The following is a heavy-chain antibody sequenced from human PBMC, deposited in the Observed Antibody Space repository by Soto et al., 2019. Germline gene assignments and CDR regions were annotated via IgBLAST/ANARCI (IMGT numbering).Heavy chain of an antibody. CDR2: IRGDGSST. CDR1: GFPCSSKW. D-gene: IGHD6-19*01. V-gene: IGHV3-74*01. Sequence: EVQLVEYGGGLVPPGGSLRRSCVGSGFPCSSKWMHWVSQTPGKGPVWVSRIRGDGSSTSYAESVRGRFAISRVKAKNTLYLQMNNLRAGVSAVYFCAREIIAVLGAILCFDPCGLGTQVTVSS. J-gene: IGHJ5*02. CDR3: AREIIAVLGAILCFDP.